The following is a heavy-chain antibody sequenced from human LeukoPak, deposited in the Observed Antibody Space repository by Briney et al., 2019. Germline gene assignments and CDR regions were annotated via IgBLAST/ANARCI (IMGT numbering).Heavy chain of an antibody. D-gene: IGHD5-18*01. CDR1: GFTFTSYS. V-gene: IGHV3-21*01. CDR3: AGELDTPPSVYFDY. Sequence: GGSLRLSCAASGFTFTSYSMNWVRQAPGKGLEWVSSISSSSSYIYYADSVKGRFTISRDNAKNSLYLQMNSLRAEGTAVYYCAGELDTPPSVYFDYWGQGTLVTVSS. CDR2: ISSSSSYI. J-gene: IGHJ4*02.